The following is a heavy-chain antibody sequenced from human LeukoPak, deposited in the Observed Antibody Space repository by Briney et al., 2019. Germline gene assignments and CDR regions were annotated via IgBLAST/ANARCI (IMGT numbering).Heavy chain of an antibody. CDR3: ARTGGGCGSTRCHEYFQY. Sequence: PSETLSLTCNVSGGSISIGTYYWSWIRQPAGKGLEWIGRYTGSCDYNHSLKSRVSIVIDTSKNQFSLKLNSVTAADTAVYYCARTGGGCGSTRCHEYFQYWGQGTPVTVSS. J-gene: IGHJ1*01. D-gene: IGHD2-2*01. CDR1: GGSISIGTYY. CDR2: YTGSC. V-gene: IGHV4-61*02.